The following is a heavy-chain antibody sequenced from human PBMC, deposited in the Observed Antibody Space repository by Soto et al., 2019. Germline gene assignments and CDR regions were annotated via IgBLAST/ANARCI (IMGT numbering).Heavy chain of an antibody. V-gene: IGHV1-8*02. Sequence: QVQLVQSGAEVKKPGASVKVACKASGYTFTNHDINWVRQATGQGPEWMGWMNPTSGDTGYAQNFQDRVTMTRDTSTRTAYMELSSVRSEDTAVYYCARVGGNWNDDYFDYWGQGTLVTVSS. CDR2: MNPTSGDT. J-gene: IGHJ4*02. CDR3: ARVGGNWNDDYFDY. CDR1: GYTFTNHD. D-gene: IGHD1-1*01.